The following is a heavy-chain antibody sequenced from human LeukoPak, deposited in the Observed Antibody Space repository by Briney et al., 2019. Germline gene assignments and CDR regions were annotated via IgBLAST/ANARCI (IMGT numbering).Heavy chain of an antibody. D-gene: IGHD2-15*01. CDR3: ARDRGYCSGGSYYSNAFDI. Sequence: PGGSLRLSCAASGFIFSSYGMHWVRQAPGKGLEWVAVIWFDGSKKYYADSVKGRITISRDDSKNTLYLQMNSLRAEDTAVYYCARDRGYCSGGSYYSNAFDIWGQGTMVTVSS. J-gene: IGHJ3*02. CDR2: IWFDGSKK. V-gene: IGHV3-33*01. CDR1: GFIFSSYG.